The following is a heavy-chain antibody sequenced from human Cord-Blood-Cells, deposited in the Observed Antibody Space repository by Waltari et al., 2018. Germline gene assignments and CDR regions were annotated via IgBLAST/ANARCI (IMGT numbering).Heavy chain of an antibody. D-gene: IGHD3-3*01. CDR1: GGSLSSSRYS. V-gene: IGHV4-39*01. CDR2: IYYSGST. Sequence: QLQLQATRPGLVKPSETLSLPSTVSGGSLSSSRYSWGWSRRPPGKGLEWIGSIYYSGSTYNNPSLKSRVTISVDTSKNQFSLKLSSVTAADTAVYYCARGRIFGVVIEGWFDPWGQGTLVTVSS. CDR3: ARGRIFGVVIEGWFDP. J-gene: IGHJ5*02.